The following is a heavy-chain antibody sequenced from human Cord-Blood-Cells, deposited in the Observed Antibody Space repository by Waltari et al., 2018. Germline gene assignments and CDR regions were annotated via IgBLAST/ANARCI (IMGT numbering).Heavy chain of an antibody. D-gene: IGHD6-6*01. CDR1: GGSISSSSYY. V-gene: IGHV4-39*01. Sequence: QLQLQESGPGLVKPSETLSLTCTVSGGSISSSSYYWGWIRQPPGKGLEWMGSIYYSGSTYYNPSLKSRVTISVDTSKNQFSLKLSSVTAADTAMYYCARHDFRGSSSFDYWGQGTLVTVSS. J-gene: IGHJ4*02. CDR2: IYYSGST. CDR3: ARHDFRGSSSFDY.